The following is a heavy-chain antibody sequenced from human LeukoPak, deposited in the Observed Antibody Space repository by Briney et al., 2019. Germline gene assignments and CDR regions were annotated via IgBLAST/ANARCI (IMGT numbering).Heavy chain of an antibody. CDR1: GSSFTGYY. V-gene: IGHV4-34*01. CDR2: RNHRGSS. J-gene: IGHJ4*02. D-gene: IGHD6-19*01. Sequence: PSETLSLTCSVHGSSFTGYYWSWIRQPPGKGLEWIGERNHRGSSYFNPSFESRVTISLDMSRKQFSLKLTSVTAAGTAFYYCARGSGSYSGAADYWGQGTLVTVSS. CDR3: ARGSGSYSGAADY.